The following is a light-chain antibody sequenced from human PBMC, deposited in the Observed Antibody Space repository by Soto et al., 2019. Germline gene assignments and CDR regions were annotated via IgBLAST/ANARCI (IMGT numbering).Light chain of an antibody. CDR1: QSINRW. CDR2: DAS. J-gene: IGKJ1*01. V-gene: IGKV1-5*01. Sequence: DIQMTQSPSTLSASVGDRVTITCRASQSINRWLAWYQQKPGKAPKVLIYDASSLQSGVPSRFSGSGSGTEFTLTIGSLQPADAANYYCQRYNAFSQTFGQGTKVDI. CDR3: QRYNAFSQT.